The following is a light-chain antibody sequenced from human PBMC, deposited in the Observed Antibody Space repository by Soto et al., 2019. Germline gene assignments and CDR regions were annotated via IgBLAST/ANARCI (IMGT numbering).Light chain of an antibody. CDR3: QQLNTYPVT. V-gene: IGKV1-5*01. Sequence: DIQMTQSPSTLSASVGDRVTLTCRASQTINNWLAWYQQKPGKPPKLLIYDASTLESGVPSRFSGSGSGTDFTLSITSLQPEDFATYYCQQLNTYPVTFGGGTKVDI. CDR1: QTINNW. J-gene: IGKJ4*01. CDR2: DAS.